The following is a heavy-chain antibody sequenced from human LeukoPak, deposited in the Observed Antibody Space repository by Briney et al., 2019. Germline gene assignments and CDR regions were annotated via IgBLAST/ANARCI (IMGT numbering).Heavy chain of an antibody. Sequence: GASVKVSCKASGGTFSSYAISWVRQAPGQGLEWMGGIIPIFGTANYAQKFQGRVTITTDESTSTAYMELSSLRSEDTAVYYCARVVLNDFWSYYYMDVWGKGTTVTVSS. J-gene: IGHJ6*03. V-gene: IGHV1-69*05. CDR2: IIPIFGTA. D-gene: IGHD3-3*01. CDR3: ARVVLNDFWSYYYMDV. CDR1: GGTFSSYA.